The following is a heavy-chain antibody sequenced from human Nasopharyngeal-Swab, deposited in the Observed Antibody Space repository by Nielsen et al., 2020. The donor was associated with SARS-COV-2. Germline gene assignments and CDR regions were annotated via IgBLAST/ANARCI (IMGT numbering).Heavy chain of an antibody. CDR2: INPNSGGT. CDR3: ARAAKGYCSSASCYSILEYYYYYMDV. J-gene: IGHJ6*03. D-gene: IGHD2-2*01. V-gene: IGHV1-2*04. Sequence: WVRQAPGQGLEWMGWINPNSGGTNYAQKFQGWVTMTRDTSISTAYMELSRLRSDDTAVYYCARAAKGYCSSASCYSILEYYYYYMDVWGKGTTVTVSS.